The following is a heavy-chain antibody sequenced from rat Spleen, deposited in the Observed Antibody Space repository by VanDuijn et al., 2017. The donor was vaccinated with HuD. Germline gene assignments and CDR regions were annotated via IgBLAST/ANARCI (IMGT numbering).Heavy chain of an antibody. CDR3: ARHPQLGPGHWYFDF. CDR1: GFTFSNYG. J-gene: IGHJ1*01. CDR2: ISYDGSST. D-gene: IGHD3-4*01. Sequence: EVQLVESGGGLVQPGRSLKLSCAASGFTFSNYGMAWVRQAPTKGLEWVATISYDGSSTYYRDSVKGRFTISSDNAKSTLYLQMDSLRSEATATYYCARHPQLGPGHWYFDFWGPGTMVTVSS. V-gene: IGHV5-29*01.